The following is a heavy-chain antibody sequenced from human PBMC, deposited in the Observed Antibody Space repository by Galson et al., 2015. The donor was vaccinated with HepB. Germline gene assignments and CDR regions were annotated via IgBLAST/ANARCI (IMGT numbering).Heavy chain of an antibody. J-gene: IGHJ5*02. Sequence: SVKVSCKASGYTFTNYAISWVRRAPGQGLEWMGWISTYNGNTNYAQNLQGRVIMTTDTATSTAYLEMRSLRSDDTAVYYCARELESYSDSSGYYLWWFDPWGQGTLVTVSS. CDR1: GYTFTNYA. V-gene: IGHV1-18*01. CDR2: ISTYNGNT. D-gene: IGHD3-22*01. CDR3: ARELESYSDSSGYYLWWFDP.